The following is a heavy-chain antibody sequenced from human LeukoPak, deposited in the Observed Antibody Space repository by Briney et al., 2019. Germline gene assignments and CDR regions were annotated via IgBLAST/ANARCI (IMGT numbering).Heavy chain of an antibody. V-gene: IGHV4-59*08. CDR1: GGSISSYH. D-gene: IGHD2-21*01. CDR3: ARSVSWGLLVRDDAFDI. J-gene: IGHJ3*02. CDR2: IHYSGST. Sequence: PSETLSLTCTVSGGSISSYHWIWIRQPPGKGLEWIGYIHYSGSTNYNTSPKRRVTTSVDTSKKQFSLKLRSVTAADTAVYYCARSVSWGLLVRDDAFDIWGQGTMVTVSS.